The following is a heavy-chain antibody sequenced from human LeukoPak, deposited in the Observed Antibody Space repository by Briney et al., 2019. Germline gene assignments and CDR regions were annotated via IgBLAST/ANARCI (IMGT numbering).Heavy chain of an antibody. V-gene: IGHV1-46*01. J-gene: IGHJ5*02. Sequence: ASVKVSCKASGYTFTSYYMHWVRQAPGQGLEWMGIINPSGGSTSYAQKFQGRVTMTRDTSTSIAYMELRSLRSDDTAVYYCARAEFHNWNDGEGWFDPWGQGTLVTVSS. CDR1: GYTFTSYY. CDR2: INPSGGST. CDR3: ARAEFHNWNDGEGWFDP. D-gene: IGHD1-20*01.